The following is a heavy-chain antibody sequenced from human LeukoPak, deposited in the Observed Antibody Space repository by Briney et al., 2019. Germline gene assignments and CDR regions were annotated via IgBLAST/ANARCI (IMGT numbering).Heavy chain of an antibody. D-gene: IGHD6-13*01. Sequence: PSETLSLTCTVSGASISGGSYYWSWIRQPAGKGLDWIGRIYTTGSTNYNPSLKSRVTISVDTSKNQFSLELNSVTAADTAVYYCARDRKQLVRGDYFDYWGQGTLVTVSS. CDR1: GASISGGSYY. V-gene: IGHV4-61*02. J-gene: IGHJ4*02. CDR2: IYTTGST. CDR3: ARDRKQLVRGDYFDY.